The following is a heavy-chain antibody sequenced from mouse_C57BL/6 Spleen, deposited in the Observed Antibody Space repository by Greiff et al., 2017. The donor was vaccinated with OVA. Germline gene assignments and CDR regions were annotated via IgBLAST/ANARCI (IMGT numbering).Heavy chain of an antibody. V-gene: IGHV1-26*01. Sequence: EVQLHQSGPELVKPGASVKISCKASGYTFPDYYMNWVKPSHGKSLEWIGDINPNNGGTNYNQKLKGKATLTVDKSYSTAYMELHILTSEVSAVYYCARSYAYDPGCGADWGQGTTLTVSS. CDR1: GYTFPDYY. CDR2: INPNNGGT. D-gene: IGHD2-14*01. CDR3: ARSYAYDPGCGAD. J-gene: IGHJ2*01.